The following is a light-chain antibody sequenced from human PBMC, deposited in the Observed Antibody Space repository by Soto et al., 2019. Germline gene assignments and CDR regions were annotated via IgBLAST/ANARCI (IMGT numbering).Light chain of an antibody. V-gene: IGLV1-44*01. CDR2: SNN. J-gene: IGLJ2*01. Sequence: QSVLTQPPSASGTPGQRGIISCSGSSSNIGSNPVNWYQHLPGAAPKLLIYSNNQRPSGVPDRFSGSKSGTSASLAISGLQSEDEADYYCATWDDSLKGVFGGGTKLTVL. CDR1: SSNIGSNP. CDR3: ATWDDSLKGV.